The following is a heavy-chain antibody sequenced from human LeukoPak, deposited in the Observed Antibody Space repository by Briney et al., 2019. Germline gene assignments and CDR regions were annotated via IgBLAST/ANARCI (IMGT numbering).Heavy chain of an antibody. CDR2: IIPIFGTA. J-gene: IGHJ6*04. D-gene: IGHD3-16*01. CDR3: ARFSFGGSTVPSPYYGMDF. Sequence: SVKVSCKASGGTFISYAISWVRQAPGQGLEWMGGIIPIFGTANYAQKFQGRVTITADESTSTAYMELSSLRSEDTAVYYCARFSFGGSTVPSPYYGMDFWGKGTTVTVS. CDR1: GGTFISYA. V-gene: IGHV1-69*13.